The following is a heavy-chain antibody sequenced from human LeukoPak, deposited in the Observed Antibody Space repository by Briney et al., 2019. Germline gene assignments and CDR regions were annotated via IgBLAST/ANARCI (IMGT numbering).Heavy chain of an antibody. CDR3: ARDLDDSYTNYYGMDV. J-gene: IGHJ6*02. D-gene: IGHD3-16*02. Sequence: ASVNVSCKASGGTFSSHAISWVRQAPGQGLEWMGGIIPIFGTANYAQKFQGRVTITADESTSTAYMELSSLRSEDTAVYYCARDLDDSYTNYYGMDVWGQGTTVTVSS. CDR1: GGTFSSHA. V-gene: IGHV1-69*01. CDR2: IIPIFGTA.